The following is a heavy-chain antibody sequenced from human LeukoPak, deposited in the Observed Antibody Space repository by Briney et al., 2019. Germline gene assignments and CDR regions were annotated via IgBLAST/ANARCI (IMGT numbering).Heavy chain of an antibody. CDR1: GFTLSSYA. J-gene: IGHJ4*02. V-gene: IGHV3-7*04. CDR2: IKGDGSDN. CDR3: ARDLGYYRADY. Sequence: GGSLRLSCAASGFTLSSYAMSWVRQAPGKGLEWVANIKGDGSDNHYVDSVRGRFTISRDNAKNSLYLQMNSLRAEDTAVYYCARDLGYYRADYWGQGTLVTVSS. D-gene: IGHD1-26*01.